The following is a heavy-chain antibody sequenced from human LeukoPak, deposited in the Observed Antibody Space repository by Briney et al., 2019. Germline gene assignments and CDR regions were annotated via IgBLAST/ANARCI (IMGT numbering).Heavy chain of an antibody. CDR3: ARTTEGYCRGGSCYYFYYYMDV. CDR1: GGSISSYY. D-gene: IGHD2-15*01. CDR2: IYYSGGS. V-gene: IGHV4-59*01. J-gene: IGHJ6*03. Sequence: SETLSLTCTVSGGSISSYYWSWIRQPPGKGLEWIGFIYYSGGSNYNPSLKSRVTIPVDTSKNQFSLKLSSVTAADTAVYYCARTTEGYCRGGSCYYFYYYMDVWGKGTTVTVSS.